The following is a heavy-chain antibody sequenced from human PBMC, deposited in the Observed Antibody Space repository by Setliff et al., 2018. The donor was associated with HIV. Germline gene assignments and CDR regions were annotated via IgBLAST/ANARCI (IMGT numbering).Heavy chain of an antibody. V-gene: IGHV3-9*01. CDR3: ASSRPPDDSSGFLDH. Sequence: PGGSLRLSCTASGFTFGDYAMHWVRQAPGKGLEWVSGVTSNSGNIDYADSVKGRFTISRDNAKNSLYLQMNSLRAEDTAIYYCASSRPPDDSSGFLDHWGQGTLVTVSS. CDR2: VTSNSGNI. D-gene: IGHD3-22*01. J-gene: IGHJ4*02. CDR1: GFTFGDYA.